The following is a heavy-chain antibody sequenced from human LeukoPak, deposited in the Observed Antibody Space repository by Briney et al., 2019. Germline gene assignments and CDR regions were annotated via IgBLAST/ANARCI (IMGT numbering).Heavy chain of an antibody. D-gene: IGHD3-22*01. CDR2: ISSGGGNTQ. CDR3: ARDQGSMIVVRTTNWYFDL. J-gene: IGHJ2*01. CDR1: GFTLSFHE. Sequence: GGSLRLSCAGSGFTLSFHEMNWVRQAPGKGLEWVSYISSGGGNTQEYVDSVKGRFIISRDNAKNSVYLQMNSLRVDDAAVYYCARDQGSMIVVRTTNWYFDLWGRGTLVTVSS. V-gene: IGHV3-48*03.